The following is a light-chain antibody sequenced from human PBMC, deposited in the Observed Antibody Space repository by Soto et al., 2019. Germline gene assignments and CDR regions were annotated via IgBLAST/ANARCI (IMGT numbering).Light chain of an antibody. Sequence: DIQLTQSPSFLSASVGDRVTITCRASQGISSYLAWYQQKPGKAPKLLIYAASTLQSGVPSRFSDSGSGTEFTLTISRLQPEDYATYDGQQLNSYPPTFGTVNKVDIE. CDR3: QQLNSYPPT. CDR1: QGISSY. J-gene: IGKJ3*01. CDR2: AAS. V-gene: IGKV1-9*01.